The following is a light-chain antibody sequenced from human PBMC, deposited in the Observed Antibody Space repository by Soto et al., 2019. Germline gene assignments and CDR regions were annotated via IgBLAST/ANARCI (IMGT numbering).Light chain of an antibody. CDR3: QQANTFPLT. J-gene: IGKJ5*01. CDR1: QGISSW. CDR2: AAS. Sequence: DIQITQCRCCVSASVVHRITITCRASQGISSWLAWYQQKPGKAPKLLIYAASSLQSGVPSRFSGSGSGTHFTLTISSLQPEDFATYYCQQANTFPLTFGQGTRLEIK. V-gene: IGKV1D-12*01.